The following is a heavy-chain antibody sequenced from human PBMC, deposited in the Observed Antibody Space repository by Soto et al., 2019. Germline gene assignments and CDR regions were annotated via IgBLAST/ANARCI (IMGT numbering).Heavy chain of an antibody. D-gene: IGHD3-16*02. J-gene: IGHJ4*02. CDR1: GFTFSSYG. CDR3: ARDSVTYYDYVLGSYRYDWGDLADY. V-gene: IGHV3-33*01. CDR2: IWYDGSNK. Sequence: AGGSLRLSCAASGFTFSSYGMHWVRQAPGKGLEWVAVIWYDGSNKYYADSVKGRFTISRDNSKNTLYLQMDSLRAEDTAVYYCARDSVTYYDYVLGSYRYDWGDLADYWGQGTLVTVSS.